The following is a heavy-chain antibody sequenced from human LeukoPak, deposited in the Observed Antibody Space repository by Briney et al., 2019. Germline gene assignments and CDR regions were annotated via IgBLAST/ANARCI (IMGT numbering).Heavy chain of an antibody. CDR1: GFTFSSYS. Sequence: GGSPRLSCAASGFTFSSYSMNWVRQAPGKGLEWVSSISSSSYIYYADSVKGRFTISRDNAKNSLYLQMNSLRAEDTAVYYCARESDVSIAAAFDYWGQGTLVTVSS. CDR2: ISSSSYI. D-gene: IGHD6-13*01. J-gene: IGHJ4*02. CDR3: ARESDVSIAAAFDY. V-gene: IGHV3-21*01.